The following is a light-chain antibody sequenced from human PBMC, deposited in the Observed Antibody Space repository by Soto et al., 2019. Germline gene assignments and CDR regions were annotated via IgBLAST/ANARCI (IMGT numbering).Light chain of an antibody. CDR2: GAS. CDR3: QQYVTSGT. V-gene: IGKV3-20*01. CDR1: QSVASSF. J-gene: IGKJ1*01. Sequence: EIVLTQSPGTLSLSPGERATLSCRASQSVASSFLAWYQQKPGQAPTLLIDGASSRATDIPDRFSVSGSGTDFTLTISRLEPEDYAVYYCQQYVTSGTFGQGTKVDIK.